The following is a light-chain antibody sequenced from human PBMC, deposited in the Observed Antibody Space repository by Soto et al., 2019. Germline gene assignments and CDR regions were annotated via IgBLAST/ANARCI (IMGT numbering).Light chain of an antibody. CDR1: SSNIGARYD. Sequence: QSALTQPPSVSGAPGQRVTISCTGSSSNIGARYDVHWYQQLPRTAPKLLIYGNSNRPSGVPDRFSGSKSGTSASLAITGLQAEDEADYYCQSYDSSLSGWVFGGGTKLTVL. V-gene: IGLV1-40*01. CDR2: GNS. CDR3: QSYDSSLSGWV. J-gene: IGLJ3*02.